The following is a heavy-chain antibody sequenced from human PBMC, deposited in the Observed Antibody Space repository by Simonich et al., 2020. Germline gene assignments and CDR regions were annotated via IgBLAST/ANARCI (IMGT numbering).Heavy chain of an antibody. CDR2: INQSATT. Sequence: QVQLQQWGAGLLKPSETLSLTCAVYGGSFSGYYWSWIRQPPGKGLEWIGEINQSATTNYNPSLKSRVTISVDTSKNQFSLKLSSVTAADTAVYYCARGKGWKNAFDIWGQGTLVTVSS. CDR3: ARGKGWKNAFDI. D-gene: IGHD1-1*01. V-gene: IGHV4-34*01. J-gene: IGHJ3*02. CDR1: GGSFSGYY.